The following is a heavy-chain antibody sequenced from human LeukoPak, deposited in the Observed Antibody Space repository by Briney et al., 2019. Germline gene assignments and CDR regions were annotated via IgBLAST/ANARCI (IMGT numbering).Heavy chain of an antibody. J-gene: IGHJ3*01. CDR3: ARGGQGDGYSADEAFDF. D-gene: IGHD5-24*01. CDR2: TYYRSKWYN. V-gene: IGHV6-1*01. CDR1: GDSVSSNSAA. Sequence: SQTLSLTCAISGDSVSSNSAAWNWIRQPPSRGLEWLGRTYYRSKWYNDYAVSVKSRITINPDTSKNQFSLQLNSVTPEDTAVYYCARGGQGDGYSADEAFDFWGQGTMVTVSS.